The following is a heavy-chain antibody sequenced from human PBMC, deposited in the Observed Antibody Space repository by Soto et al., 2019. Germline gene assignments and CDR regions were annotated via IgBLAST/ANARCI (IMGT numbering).Heavy chain of an antibody. Sequence: SETLSLTCTVSGGSITSYYWSWIRQPPGKGLEWIGYIYYSGSSHYNPSLKSRVTISVDTSKNQFSLNLASVTAADTAVYYCARGGYMKVDWFDPWGQGTLVTVSS. V-gene: IGHV4-59*01. D-gene: IGHD6-13*01. CDR3: ARGGYMKVDWFDP. J-gene: IGHJ5*02. CDR2: IYYSGSS. CDR1: GGSITSYY.